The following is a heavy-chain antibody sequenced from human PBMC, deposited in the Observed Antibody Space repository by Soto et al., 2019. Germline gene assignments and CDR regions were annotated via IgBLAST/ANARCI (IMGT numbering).Heavy chain of an antibody. Sequence: QMQLQESGPGLVKPSETLSLTCTVSGDSISRYYWSWIRLSPGKGLEWIGYIYYSGETNYNPSVKSRVTISVDRTKNQFSLKLSSVTAADTAVYYCARDQGGEFLKGSGMDVWGQGTTVTVFS. D-gene: IGHD3-10*01. CDR2: IYYSGET. CDR1: GDSISRYY. V-gene: IGHV4-59*01. CDR3: ARDQGGEFLKGSGMDV. J-gene: IGHJ6*02.